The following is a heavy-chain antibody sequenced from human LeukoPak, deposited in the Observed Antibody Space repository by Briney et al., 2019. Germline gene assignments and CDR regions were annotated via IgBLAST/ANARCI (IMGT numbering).Heavy chain of an antibody. CDR2: IEEDGDTT. CDR3: AGSSGEWAPHAC. Sequence: GGSLRLSCAASGFTFSSYWMSWVRQAPGKGLEWVANIEEDGDTTYYVDSVKGRFTISRDNANNSLYLLMNSLRDEDTAVYYCAGSSGEWAPHACWGQGTLVTVSS. CDR1: GFTFSSYW. J-gene: IGHJ4*02. D-gene: IGHD1-26*01. V-gene: IGHV3-7*01.